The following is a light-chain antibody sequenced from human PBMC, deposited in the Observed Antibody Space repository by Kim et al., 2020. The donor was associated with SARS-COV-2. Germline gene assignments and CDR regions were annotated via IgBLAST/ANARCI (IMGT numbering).Light chain of an antibody. CDR1: QAISNH. CDR2: DAS. CDR3: KRYDNLPPA. J-gene: IGKJ5*01. V-gene: IGKV1-33*01. Sequence: ASVGDRVTITCQASQAISNHLNWYQHRPGKAPKHLIYDASNLERGVPTRYSGSGYGTDFAFTISSLQPEDIATYYCKRYDNLPPAVGQGTLLEIK.